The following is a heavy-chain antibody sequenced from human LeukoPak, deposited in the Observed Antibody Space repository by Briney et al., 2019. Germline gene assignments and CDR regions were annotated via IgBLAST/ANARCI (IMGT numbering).Heavy chain of an antibody. CDR3: ASTDLVVVAATTEYYFDY. CDR2: IIPIFGTA. Sequence: SVKVSCKASGGTFSSYAISWVRQAPGQGLEWMGGIIPIFGTANYAQKFQGRVTITADKSTSTAYMELSSLRSEDTAVYYGASTDLVVVAATTEYYFDYWGQGTLVTVSS. D-gene: IGHD2-15*01. CDR1: GGTFSSYA. V-gene: IGHV1-69*06. J-gene: IGHJ4*02.